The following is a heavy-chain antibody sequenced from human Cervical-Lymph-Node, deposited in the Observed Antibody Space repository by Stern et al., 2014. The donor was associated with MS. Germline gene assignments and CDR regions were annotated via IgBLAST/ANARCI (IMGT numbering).Heavy chain of an antibody. V-gene: IGHV3-11*01. D-gene: IGHD6-19*01. J-gene: IGHJ4*02. CDR2: ISSNGAYI. CDR3: VRNEDEYSSASYGY. CDR1: GFTFSDYY. Sequence: VQLVQSGGGLVKPGGSLILSCAASGFTFSDYYMNWIRQAPGKGPEWVACISSNGAYIYYADSVKGRFTISRDNAKSSLYLQMNSLRAEDTAVYYCVRNEDEYSSASYGYWGQGTLVTVSS.